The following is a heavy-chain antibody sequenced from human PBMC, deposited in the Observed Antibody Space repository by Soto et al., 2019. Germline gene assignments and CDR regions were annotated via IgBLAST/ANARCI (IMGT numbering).Heavy chain of an antibody. Sequence: PSETLSLTCTVSGASVSTGYWSWLRQPPGKGLEWIGFMYFGGSFNYNPSLTSRVTIFLDTSKNQFYLKLSSVTAADTAVYYCARGIYYYDDSGDSWGQGTLVTVSS. CDR3: ARGIYYYDDSGDS. J-gene: IGHJ5*01. CDR2: MYFGGSF. D-gene: IGHD3-22*01. V-gene: IGHV4-59*02. CDR1: GASVSTGY.